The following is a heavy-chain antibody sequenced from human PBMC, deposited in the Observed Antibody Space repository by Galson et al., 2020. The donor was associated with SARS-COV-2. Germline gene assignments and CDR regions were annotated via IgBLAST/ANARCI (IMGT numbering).Heavy chain of an antibody. CDR3: ADSLKFTGTAGH. Sequence: GGSLRLSCTASEFTVSNYAMSWVRQAPGKGLQWVSTLSAGGGRTHYADSVKGRFSISRDNSKNTVYLQMNSLRAEDTAIYYCADSLKFTGTAGHWGQGTLVTVSS. CDR2: LSAGGGRT. CDR1: EFTVSNYA. V-gene: IGHV3-23*01. D-gene: IGHD4-17*01. J-gene: IGHJ4*02.